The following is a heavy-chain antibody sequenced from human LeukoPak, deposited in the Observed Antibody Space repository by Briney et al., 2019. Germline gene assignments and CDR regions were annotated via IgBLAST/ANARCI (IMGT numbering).Heavy chain of an antibody. CDR2: IYYSGST. CDR3: ARDDRSMIGAFDI. Sequence: SETLSLTCTVSGGSISSYYWSWIRQPPGKGLEWIGYIYYSGSTNYNPSLKSRVTMSVDTSKNQFSLKLSSVTAADTAVYYCARDDRSMIGAFDIWGQGTMVTVSS. D-gene: IGHD3-22*01. CDR1: GGSISSYY. V-gene: IGHV4-59*12. J-gene: IGHJ3*02.